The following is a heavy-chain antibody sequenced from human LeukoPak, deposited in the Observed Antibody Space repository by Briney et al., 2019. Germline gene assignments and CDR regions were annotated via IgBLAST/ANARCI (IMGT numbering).Heavy chain of an antibody. CDR2: ISWNSGSI. V-gene: IGHV3-9*01. D-gene: IGHD2-2*01. J-gene: IGHJ6*02. CDR1: GFTFDDYA. Sequence: GRSLRLSCAASGFTFDDYAMHWVRQAPGRGLEWVSGISWNSGSIGYADSVKGRFTISRDNAKNSLYLQMNSLRAEDTALYYCAKAGCSSTSCQVDVWGQGTTVTVSS. CDR3: AKAGCSSTSCQVDV.